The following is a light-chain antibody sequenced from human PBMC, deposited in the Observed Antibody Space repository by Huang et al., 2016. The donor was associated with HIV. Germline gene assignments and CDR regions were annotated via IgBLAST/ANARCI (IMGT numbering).Light chain of an antibody. J-gene: IGKJ1*01. V-gene: IGKV3-15*01. CDR2: GPS. Sequence: EIVMTQSPATLSVSPGERVTLSCRASQSVSTNLAWYQQTPGQAPRLLLYGPSTRATGIPARFSGSGSGTEFTLTISSLQSEDFGLYYCQQYNNWPPWTFGQGTKVEIK. CDR3: QQYNNWPPWT. CDR1: QSVSTN.